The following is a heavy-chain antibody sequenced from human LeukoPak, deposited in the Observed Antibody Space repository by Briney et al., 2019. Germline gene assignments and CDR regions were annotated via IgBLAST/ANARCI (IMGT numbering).Heavy chain of an antibody. CDR1: GGSISSYY. J-gene: IGHJ3*02. Sequence: SETLSLTCTVSGGSISSYYWSWIRQPAGKGLEWIGRIYTSGSTNYNPSLKSRVTMSVDTSKNQFSLKLSSVTAADTAVYYCASYTIAVAGTEAFDIGGEGTMVTVSS. CDR2: IYTSGST. D-gene: IGHD6-19*01. CDR3: ASYTIAVAGTEAFDI. V-gene: IGHV4-4*07.